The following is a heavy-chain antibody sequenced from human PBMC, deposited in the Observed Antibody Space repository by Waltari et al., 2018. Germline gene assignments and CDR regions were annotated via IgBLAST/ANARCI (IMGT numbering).Heavy chain of an antibody. CDR2: NYYSGGT. D-gene: IGHD3-3*01. CDR3: ARDLGDGYKYVHPFGS. V-gene: IGHV4-59*11. CDR1: GGSISSHY. Sequence: QVQLQESGPGLVKPSETLSLTCTVSGGSISSHYWSWIRQPPGKGLEWSGYNYYSGGTNYTPSLKIRVTISVDTSKNQFALKLSSVTAADTAVYYCARDLGDGYKYVHPFGSWGQGTLVTVSS. J-gene: IGHJ4*02.